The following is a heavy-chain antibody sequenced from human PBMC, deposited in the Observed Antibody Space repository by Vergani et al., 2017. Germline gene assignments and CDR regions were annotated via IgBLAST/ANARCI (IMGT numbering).Heavy chain of an antibody. CDR3: ARFPRYCSGGSCYPNGFDP. Sequence: QVQLQESGPGLVKPSETLSLTCTVSGGSISSYYWSWIRQPAGKGLEWIGRIYTSGSTNYNPSLKSRVTISVDTAKNQFSLKLSSVTAADTAVYYCARFPRYCSGGSCYPNGFDPWGQGTLVTVSS. CDR1: GGSISSYY. D-gene: IGHD2-15*01. V-gene: IGHV4-4*07. CDR2: IYTSGST. J-gene: IGHJ5*02.